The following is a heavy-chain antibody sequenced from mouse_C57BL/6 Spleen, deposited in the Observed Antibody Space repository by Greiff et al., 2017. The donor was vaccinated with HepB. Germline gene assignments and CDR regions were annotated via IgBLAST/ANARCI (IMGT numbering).Heavy chain of an antibody. CDR2: IRNKANGYTT. V-gene: IGHV7-3*01. CDR3: ARSDGYDGIDY. J-gene: IGHJ2*01. D-gene: IGHD2-2*01. Sequence: EVQVVESGGGLVQPGGSLSLSCAASGFTFTDYYMSWVRQPPGKALEWLGFIRNKANGYTTEYSASVKGRFTISRDNSQSILYLQMNALRAEDSATYYCARSDGYDGIDYWGQGTTLTVSS. CDR1: GFTFTDYY.